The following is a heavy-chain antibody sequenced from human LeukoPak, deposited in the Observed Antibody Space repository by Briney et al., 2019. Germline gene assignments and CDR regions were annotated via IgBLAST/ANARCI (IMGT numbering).Heavy chain of an antibody. CDR3: ARPGYSYGYD. CDR2: MNPNSGNT. CDR1: GGTFSSYA. J-gene: IGHJ4*02. V-gene: IGHV1-8*02. Sequence: ASVKVSCKASGGTFSSYAISWVRQATGQGLEWMGWMNPNSGNTGYAQKFQGRVTMTRNTSISTAYMELSSLRSEDTAVYYCARPGYSYGYDWGQGTLVTVSS. D-gene: IGHD5-18*01.